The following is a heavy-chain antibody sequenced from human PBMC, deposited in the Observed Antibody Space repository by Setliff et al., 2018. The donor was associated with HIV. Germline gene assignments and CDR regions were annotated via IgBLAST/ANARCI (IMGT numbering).Heavy chain of an antibody. Sequence: SETLSLTCTVSGGSIGSYHWAWIRQSPGRGLEYIGNIRHSGYTNYNPSLKSRLNMSVDTSNYQISLKLTAVTAADTAVYYCAGEFSERSPNPDHYYYYMDVWGKGTTVTVSS. CDR3: AGEFSERSPNPDHYYYYMDV. V-gene: IGHV4-59*01. J-gene: IGHJ6*03. D-gene: IGHD6-19*01. CDR2: IRHSGYT. CDR1: GGSIGSYH.